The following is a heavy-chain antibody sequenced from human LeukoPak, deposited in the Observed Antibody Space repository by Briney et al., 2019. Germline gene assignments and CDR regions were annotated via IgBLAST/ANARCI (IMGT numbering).Heavy chain of an antibody. CDR3: ARALSGSYSQYLQH. D-gene: IGHD1-26*01. Sequence: SETLSLTCAVSGDSISSSNYYWGWIRQPPGKGLEWIGSINYSGSTYYNPSLKSRVTISVDTSKNQFSLKLSSVTAADTAVYYCARALSGSYSQYLQHWGQGTLVTVSS. V-gene: IGHV4-39*07. J-gene: IGHJ1*01. CDR1: GDSISSSNYY. CDR2: INYSGST.